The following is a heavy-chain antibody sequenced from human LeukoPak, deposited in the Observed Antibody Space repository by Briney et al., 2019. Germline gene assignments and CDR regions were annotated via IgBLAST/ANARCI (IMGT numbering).Heavy chain of an antibody. D-gene: IGHD6-13*01. CDR3: AHLIAAADAEYFQH. V-gene: IGHV2-5*08. Sequence: SGPTLVNPTQALTLTRTFSGFSLSTSGMCVSWIRQPPGKALEWLALIYWDDDKRYSPSLKSRLTITKDTSKNQVVLTMTNMDPVDTATYYCAHLIAAADAEYFQHWGQGTLVTVSS. CDR2: IYWDDDK. CDR1: GFSLSTSGMC. J-gene: IGHJ1*01.